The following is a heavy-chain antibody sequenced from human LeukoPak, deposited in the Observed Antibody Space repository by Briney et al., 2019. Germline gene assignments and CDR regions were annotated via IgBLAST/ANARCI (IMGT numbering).Heavy chain of an antibody. D-gene: IGHD3-10*01. CDR3: ASPPDGARSGSYFRILDY. CDR2: ISYDGSNK. Sequence: QPGGSLRLSCATPGFTFSSYAMHWVRQAPGKGLEWVAVISYDGSNKYYADSVKGRFTISRDNSKNTLYLQMNSLRAEDTAVYYCASPPDGARSGSYFRILDYWGQGTLVTVSS. CDR1: GFTFSSYA. J-gene: IGHJ4*02. V-gene: IGHV3-30-3*01.